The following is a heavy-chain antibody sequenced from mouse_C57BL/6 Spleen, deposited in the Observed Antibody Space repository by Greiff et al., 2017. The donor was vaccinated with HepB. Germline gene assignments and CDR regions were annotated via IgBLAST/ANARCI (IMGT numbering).Heavy chain of an antibody. CDR3: ARSNYSNYSGWFAY. V-gene: IGHV1-55*01. Sequence: QVQLQQPGAELVKPGASVKMSCKASGYTFTSYWITWVKQRPGQGLEWIGDIYPGSGSTNYNEKFKGKATLTVDTSSSTAYMQLSSLTSEDSAVYYCARSNYSNYSGWFAYWGQGTLVTVAA. J-gene: IGHJ3*01. D-gene: IGHD2-5*01. CDR2: IYPGSGST. CDR1: GYTFTSYW.